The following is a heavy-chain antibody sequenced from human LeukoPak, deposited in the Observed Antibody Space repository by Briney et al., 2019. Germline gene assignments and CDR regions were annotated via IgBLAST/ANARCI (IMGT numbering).Heavy chain of an antibody. V-gene: IGHV3-30*18. CDR3: AKSGSSGYMDDY. CDR1: GFTFSSYG. CDR2: ISYDGSNK. Sequence: GGSLRLSCAASGFTFSSYGMHWVRQAPGKGLEWVAVISYDGSNKYYADSVKGRFTISRDNSKNTLYLQMNSLRAEDTAVYYCAKSGSSGYMDDYWGQGTLVTVSS. D-gene: IGHD3-22*01. J-gene: IGHJ4*02.